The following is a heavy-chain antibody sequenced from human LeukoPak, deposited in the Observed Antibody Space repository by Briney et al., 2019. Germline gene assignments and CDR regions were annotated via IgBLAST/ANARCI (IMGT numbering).Heavy chain of an antibody. V-gene: IGHV1-24*01. J-gene: IGHJ3*02. CDR3: ATATEYYYGSGSQGAFDI. Sequence: ASVKVSCKVSGYTLTELSMHWVRQAPGKGLEWMGGFDPEDGETIYAQKFQGRVTMTEDTSTDTAYMELSSLRSEDTAVYYCATATEYYYGSGSQGAFDIWGQGTMVTVSS. CDR2: FDPEDGET. D-gene: IGHD3-10*01. CDR1: GYTLTELS.